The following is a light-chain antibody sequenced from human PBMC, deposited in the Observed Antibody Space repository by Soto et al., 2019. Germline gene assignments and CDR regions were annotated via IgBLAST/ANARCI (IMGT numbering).Light chain of an antibody. V-gene: IGLV2-18*02. CDR2: EVS. CDR3: SSYTSSSTSPYV. J-gene: IGLJ1*01. Sequence: QSALTQPPSVSGSPGQSVTISCTGTSSDVGSYNRVSWYQQPPGTAPKLMIYEVSNRPSGVPDRFSGSKSGNTASLTISGLQAEDEADYYCSSYTSSSTSPYVFGTGTKPTVL. CDR1: SSDVGSYNR.